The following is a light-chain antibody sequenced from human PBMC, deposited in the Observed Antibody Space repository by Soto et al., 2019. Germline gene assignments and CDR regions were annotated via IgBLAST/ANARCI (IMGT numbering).Light chain of an antibody. J-gene: IGLJ1*01. CDR1: SSDVGGYNY. Sequence: QSVLTQPASLSGSPGQSITISCTGTSSDVGGYNYVSWYQQHPGKAPKLMIYDVSNRPSGVSYRFSGSKSGNTASLTISGLQAEDEADYYCSSYRPSSTTHYVFGTGTKLTVL. CDR2: DVS. V-gene: IGLV2-14*03. CDR3: SSYRPSSTTHYV.